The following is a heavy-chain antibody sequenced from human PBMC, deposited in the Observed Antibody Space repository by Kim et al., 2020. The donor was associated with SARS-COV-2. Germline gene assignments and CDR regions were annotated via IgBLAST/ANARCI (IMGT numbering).Heavy chain of an antibody. J-gene: IGHJ6*02. CDR1: GFTFSSYA. CDR3: AKGLGYCSGGSCTVNYYYGMDV. D-gene: IGHD2-15*01. CDR2: ISGSGGST. Sequence: GGSLRLSCAASGFTFSSYAMSWVRQAPGKGLEWVSAISGSGGSTYYADSVKGRFTISRDNSKNTLYLQMNSLRAEDTAVYYCAKGLGYCSGGSCTVNYYYGMDVWGQGTTVTVSS. V-gene: IGHV3-23*01.